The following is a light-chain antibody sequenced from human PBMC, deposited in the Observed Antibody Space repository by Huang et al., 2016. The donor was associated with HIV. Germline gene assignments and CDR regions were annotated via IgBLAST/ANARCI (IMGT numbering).Light chain of an antibody. CDR2: GSS. CDR3: HQYNNWLLS. J-gene: IGKJ4*01. V-gene: IGKV3-15*01. CDR1: RSVSTN. Sequence: EIVMTQSPATLSVSPGQRVTLSCRANRSVSTNLAWYQQRHGQAPRLLIYGSSTRAPGIPARFSGSGSGTDFSLTISSLQSEDFALYYCHQYNNWLLSFGGGPGW.